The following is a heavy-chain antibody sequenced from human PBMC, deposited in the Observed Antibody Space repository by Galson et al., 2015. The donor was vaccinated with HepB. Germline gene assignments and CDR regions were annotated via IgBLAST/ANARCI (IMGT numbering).Heavy chain of an antibody. CDR2: INESGGNA. J-gene: IGHJ6*02. V-gene: IGHV3-23*01. CDR3: AKDQNCTKSVCYTYFYNGMDV. D-gene: IGHD2-8*01. Sequence: SLRLSCAASGFTLNNYAMAWVRQAPGKGLEWVSSINESGGNAFYAESVKGRFTISRDNSKSTVHLQMNSLRAEDTAVYYCAKDQNCTKSVCYTYFYNGMDVWGQGTTVTVSS. CDR1: GFTLNNYA.